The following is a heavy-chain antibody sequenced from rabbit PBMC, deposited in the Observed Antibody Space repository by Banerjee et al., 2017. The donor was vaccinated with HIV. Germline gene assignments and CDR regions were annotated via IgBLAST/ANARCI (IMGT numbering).Heavy chain of an antibody. CDR1: GSDISSNA. CDR2: INTISGDT. D-gene: IGHD4-1*01. V-gene: IGHV1S45*01. Sequence: QEQLVEYGGDLVQPEGSLTLTCKASGSDISSNAMCWGRQAPGKGLEWIACINTISGDTVYATWAKGRFTISKASWTTVTLQMTSLTAADTATYFCARDLAGVIGRNFGLWGQGTLVTVS. CDR3: ARDLAGVIGRNFGL. J-gene: IGHJ3*01.